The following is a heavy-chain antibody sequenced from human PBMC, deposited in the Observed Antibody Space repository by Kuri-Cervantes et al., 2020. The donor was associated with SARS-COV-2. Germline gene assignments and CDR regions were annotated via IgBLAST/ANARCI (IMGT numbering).Heavy chain of an antibody. D-gene: IGHD2-2*01. Sequence: SETLSLTCTVSGGSISSYYWSWIRQPPGKGLEWIGYIYNSGSTNYNPSLKSRVTISVDTSKNQFSLKLSSVTAADTAVYYCASLSYCSSTSCYSSIEYFQHWGQGTLVTVSS. V-gene: IGHV4-59*12. CDR1: GGSISSYY. CDR3: ASLSYCSSTSCYSSIEYFQH. J-gene: IGHJ1*01. CDR2: IYNSGST.